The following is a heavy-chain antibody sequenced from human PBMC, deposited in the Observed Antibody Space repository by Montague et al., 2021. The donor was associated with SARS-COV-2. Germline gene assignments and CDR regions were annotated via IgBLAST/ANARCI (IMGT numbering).Heavy chain of an antibody. CDR2: NYDSGST. CDR1: GGSISSSNYY. CDR3: ARRGRKYLPVSNTIGGFDI. D-gene: IGHD5/OR15-5a*01. J-gene: IGHJ3*02. V-gene: IGHV4-39*02. Sequence: SETLSLTCTVSGGSISSSNYYWDWIRQPPGKGLEWIGCNYDSGSTYYNLYIKSRVTIYVDTSKNHFSLKLSSVTAADTAVYYCARRGRKYLPVSNTIGGFDIWGQGTMVTVSS.